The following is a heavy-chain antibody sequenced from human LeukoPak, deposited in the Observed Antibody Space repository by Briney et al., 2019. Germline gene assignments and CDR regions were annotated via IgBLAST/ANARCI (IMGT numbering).Heavy chain of an antibody. CDR3: ARQPYDYVWGSYRYPFFDY. Sequence: GGSLRPSCAASGFTFSSYAMSWVRQAPGKGLEWVSAISGSGGSTYYADSVKGRFTISRDNSKNTLYLQMNSLRAEDTAVYYCARQPYDYVWGSYRYPFFDYWGQGTLVTVSS. J-gene: IGHJ4*02. D-gene: IGHD3-16*02. CDR1: GFTFSSYA. CDR2: ISGSGGST. V-gene: IGHV3-23*01.